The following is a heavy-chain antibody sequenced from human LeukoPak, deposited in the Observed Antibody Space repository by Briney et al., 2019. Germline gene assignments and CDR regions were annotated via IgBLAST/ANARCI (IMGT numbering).Heavy chain of an antibody. Sequence: PSDTLSLTCVVSGGSIGSYYWSWLRQPPGKGLEWIGYINYSGTTNYNPSLKSRVSMSVDTAKNQFSLKLSSVTAADTAVYYCARGTMMVGPWGQGTQVTVSS. J-gene: IGHJ5*02. D-gene: IGHD3-22*01. V-gene: IGHV4-59*07. CDR3: ARGTMMVGP. CDR1: GGSIGSYY. CDR2: INYSGTT.